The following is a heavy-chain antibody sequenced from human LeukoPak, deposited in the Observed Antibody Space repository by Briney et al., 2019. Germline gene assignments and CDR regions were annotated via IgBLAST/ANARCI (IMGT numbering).Heavy chain of an antibody. CDR2: INHSGST. D-gene: IGHD1-1*01. CDR1: GGSFSGYY. Sequence: PSETLSLTCAVSGGSFSGYYWSWIRQPPGKGLEWIGEINHSGSTNYNPSLKSRVTISVDTSKNQFSLKLSSVTAADTAVYYCARGNKLKFDYWGQGTLVTVSS. V-gene: IGHV4-34*01. CDR3: ARGNKLKFDY. J-gene: IGHJ4*02.